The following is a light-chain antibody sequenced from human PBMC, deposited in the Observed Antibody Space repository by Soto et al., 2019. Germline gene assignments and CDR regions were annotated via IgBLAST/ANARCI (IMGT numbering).Light chain of an antibody. J-gene: IGKJ4*01. CDR3: QQYNKWPLT. Sequence: EIVMTQSPATLSVSPGERATLSCRASQRLNGNLAWYQQKPGQGPRLLIYGASTRATGIPARFSGSGSGTEFTLTISSLQSEDFAVYHCQQYNKWPLTFGGGTKVEIK. V-gene: IGKV3-15*01. CDR1: QRLNGN. CDR2: GAS.